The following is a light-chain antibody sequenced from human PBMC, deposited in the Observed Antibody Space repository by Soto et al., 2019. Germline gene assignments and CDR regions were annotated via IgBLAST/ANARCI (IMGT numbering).Light chain of an antibody. CDR1: QSVSSY. Sequence: DIVLTQSPANLSLSPGERATLSCRASQSVSSYLAWYQQKPGQAPRLLIYDASNRATGIPARFSGSGSGTDFTLTISSLEPEDFAVYYCQQRSNLPYTCGQGTKLEIK. CDR3: QQRSNLPYT. V-gene: IGKV3-11*01. CDR2: DAS. J-gene: IGKJ2*01.